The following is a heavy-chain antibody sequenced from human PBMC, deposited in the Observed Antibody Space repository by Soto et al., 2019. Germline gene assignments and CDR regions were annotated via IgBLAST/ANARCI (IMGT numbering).Heavy chain of an antibody. CDR3: AREMAPNSSGWYDFDS. CDR1: GFTFSTYG. V-gene: IGHV3-33*01. Sequence: PGGSLRLSCAASGFTFSTYGMHWVRQAPGKGLEWVALIWYDGSNKYYADSVKGRFTISRDNSKNTLCLQMNSLRAEDTAVYYCAREMAPNSSGWYDFDSWGQGALVTSPQ. J-gene: IGHJ4*02. D-gene: IGHD6-19*01. CDR2: IWYDGSNK.